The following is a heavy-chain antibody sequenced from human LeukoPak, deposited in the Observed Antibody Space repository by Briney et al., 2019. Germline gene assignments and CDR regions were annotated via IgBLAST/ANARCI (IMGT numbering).Heavy chain of an antibody. CDR1: GYTFTSYY. J-gene: IGHJ6*02. CDR2: INPSGGST. Sequence: ASVKVSCKASGYTFTSYYMHWVRQAPGQGLEWMGIINPSGGSTSYAQKFQGRVTMTRDTSTSTVYMELSSLRSEDTAVYYCARVPYYDFWSGPNYGMDVRGQGTTVTVSS. V-gene: IGHV1-46*01. D-gene: IGHD3-3*01. CDR3: ARVPYYDFWSGPNYGMDV.